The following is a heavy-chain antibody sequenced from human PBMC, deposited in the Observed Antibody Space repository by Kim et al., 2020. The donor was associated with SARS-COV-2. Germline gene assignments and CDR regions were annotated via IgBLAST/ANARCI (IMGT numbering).Heavy chain of an antibody. J-gene: IGHJ6*02. CDR3: ARDQVAARPNYYYYGMDV. V-gene: IGHV4-59*01. D-gene: IGHD6-6*01. Sequence: KSRVTLSVDTSKNQFSLKLSSVTAADTAVYYCARDQVAARPNYYYYGMDVWGQGTTVTVSS.